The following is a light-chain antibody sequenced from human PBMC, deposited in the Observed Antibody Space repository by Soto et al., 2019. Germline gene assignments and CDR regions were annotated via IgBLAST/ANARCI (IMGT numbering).Light chain of an antibody. V-gene: IGKV1-5*01. J-gene: IGKJ1*01. CDR2: DAS. Sequence: DIQMTQSPSSLSASVGDRVSITCRASQSISTWLAWYQQQPGGAPRLLIYDASSLQSGVPSRFSGNGSGTDFTLTISSLEPEDFAVYYCQQRSNWPKTFGQGTKVDIK. CDR3: QQRSNWPKT. CDR1: QSISTW.